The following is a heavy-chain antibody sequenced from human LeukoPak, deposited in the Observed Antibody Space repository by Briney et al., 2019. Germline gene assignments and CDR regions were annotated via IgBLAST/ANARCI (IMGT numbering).Heavy chain of an antibody. CDR3: ARSHSVWTSFDY. V-gene: IGHV4-59*01. J-gene: IGHJ4*02. D-gene: IGHD3/OR15-3a*01. Sequence: PSETLSLTCTVSGGSISSYCWSWIRQPPGKGLEWIGYIYYSGSTNYNPSLKSRVTISVGTSKNQFSLKLSSVTAADTAVYYCARSHSVWTSFDYWGQGTLVTVSS. CDR1: GGSISSYC. CDR2: IYYSGST.